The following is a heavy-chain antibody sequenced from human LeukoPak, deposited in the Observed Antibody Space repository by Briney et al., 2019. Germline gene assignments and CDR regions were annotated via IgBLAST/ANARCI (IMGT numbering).Heavy chain of an antibody. CDR2: ISSSSDTI. Sequence: GGSLRLSCAASGFTFGPYTMNWVRQAPGKGLEWVSYISSSSDTIYYADSVKGRFTISRDNAKNSLYLQMNSLRAEDTAVYYCAGPSSSGVGYWGQGTLVTVSS. CDR1: GFTFGPYT. D-gene: IGHD6-6*01. CDR3: AGPSSSGVGY. J-gene: IGHJ4*02. V-gene: IGHV3-48*04.